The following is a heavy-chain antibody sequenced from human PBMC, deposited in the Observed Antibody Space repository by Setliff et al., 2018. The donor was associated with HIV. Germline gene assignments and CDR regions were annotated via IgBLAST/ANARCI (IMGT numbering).Heavy chain of an antibody. V-gene: IGHV1-69*10. D-gene: IGHD3-10*01. CDR2: IISILEIT. CDR3: AGPRGDEAFDI. J-gene: IGHJ3*02. Sequence: SVKVSCKASGGTSSTHAMNWVRQAPGQGLEWIGQIISILEITDYAQKLQGRVTITADGPTNTFYMKLSGLRSDDTAVYYCAGPRGDEAFDIWGQGTMVTVSS. CDR1: GGTSSTHA.